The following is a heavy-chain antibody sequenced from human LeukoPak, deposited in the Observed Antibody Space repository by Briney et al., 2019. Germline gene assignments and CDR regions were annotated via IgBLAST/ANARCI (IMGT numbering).Heavy chain of an antibody. J-gene: IGHJ2*01. Sequence: PSETLSLTCTVSGDSISSSSYYWGWIRQPPGKGLEWIGSIYYSGSTYYNPSLKSRVTISVDKSKNQFSLKLSSVTAADTAVYYCARDKRGYYGSGNDLWGRGTLVTVSS. CDR2: IYYSGST. CDR3: ARDKRGYYGSGNDL. V-gene: IGHV4-39*07. CDR1: GDSISSSSYY. D-gene: IGHD3-10*01.